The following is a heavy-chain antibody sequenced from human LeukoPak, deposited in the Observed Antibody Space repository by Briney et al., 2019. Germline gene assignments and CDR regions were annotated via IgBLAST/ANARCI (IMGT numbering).Heavy chain of an antibody. CDR3: ARHGYDTGNFQAHFDS. D-gene: IGHD2-8*02. J-gene: IGHJ4*02. CDR1: GESFSDYY. CDR2: VNHGGTT. V-gene: IGHV4-34*01. Sequence: SETLSLTCAVYGESFSDYYWSWIRQPPGRGLEWIGEVNHGGTTNYNPSLKSRVIISADTSKNQFSLKLSSVTAADTAMYFCARHGYDTGNFQAHFDSWGQGTLVTVSS.